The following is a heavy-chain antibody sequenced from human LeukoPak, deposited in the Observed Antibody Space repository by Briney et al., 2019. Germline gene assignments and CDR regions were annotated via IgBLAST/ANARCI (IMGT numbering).Heavy chain of an antibody. V-gene: IGHV4-59*08. J-gene: IGHJ4*02. CDR3: ARGARAGYNLEPFDY. CDR1: GGSISGYY. D-gene: IGHD5-24*01. CDR2: IHYSGGT. Sequence: KSSETLSLTCTVSGGSISGYYWSWIRQPPGKGLEWIGNIHYSGGTKYNPSLKSRVTISVDTSKNQFSLKLSSVTAADTAVYYCARGARAGYNLEPFDYWGQGTLVTVSS.